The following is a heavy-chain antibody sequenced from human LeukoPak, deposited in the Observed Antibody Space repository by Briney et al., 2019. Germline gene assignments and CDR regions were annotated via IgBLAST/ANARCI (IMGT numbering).Heavy chain of an antibody. J-gene: IGHJ4*02. Sequence: GGSLRLSCSASGFTFSSYAVHWVRQAPGKGLVYVSSITSNGDTTYYTDSVKGRFTISRDNSKNTLYLQMSSLRAEDTAVYYCLKDRLGTGDYWGQGTLVSVSS. D-gene: IGHD7-27*01. CDR1: GFTFSSYA. CDR3: LKDRLGTGDY. CDR2: ITSNGDTT. V-gene: IGHV3-64D*06.